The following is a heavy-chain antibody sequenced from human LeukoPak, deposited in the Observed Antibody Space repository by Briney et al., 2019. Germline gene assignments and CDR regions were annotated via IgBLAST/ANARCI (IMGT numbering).Heavy chain of an antibody. CDR1: GFSFSSYA. V-gene: IGHV3-23*01. D-gene: IGHD4-23*01. J-gene: IGHJ3*02. CDR2: ISGSGGST. CDR3: AKTTVVTKDAFDI. Sequence: GGSLRLSCAASGFSFSSYAMSWVRQAPGKGLEWVSAISGSGGSTYYADSVKGRFTISRDNSKNTLYLQMNSLRAEDTAVYYCAKTTVVTKDAFDIWGQGTMVTVSS.